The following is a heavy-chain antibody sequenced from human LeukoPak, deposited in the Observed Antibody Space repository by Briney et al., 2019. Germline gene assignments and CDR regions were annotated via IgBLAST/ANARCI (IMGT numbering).Heavy chain of an antibody. D-gene: IGHD3-22*01. Sequence: PSETLSLTCSVSGFSISSGYYWGWIRQSPGKGLEWIGSLYHSGNTYSNPSLRSRVSMSVDASKNEFSLKVFFVTAADTAVYYCARESNLDYYDSSGYYYWGQGTLVTVSS. CDR3: ARESNLDYYDSSGYYY. CDR1: GFSISSGYY. V-gene: IGHV4-38-2*02. CDR2: LYHSGNT. J-gene: IGHJ4*02.